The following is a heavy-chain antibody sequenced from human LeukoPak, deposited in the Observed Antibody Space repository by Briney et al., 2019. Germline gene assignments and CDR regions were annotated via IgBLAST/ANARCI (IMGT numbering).Heavy chain of an antibody. CDR1: GFTFSSYW. CDR2: IKQDGSEK. CDR3: ARYCGGDCYGMDV. J-gene: IGHJ6*02. V-gene: IGHV3-7*01. Sequence: GGSLRLSCTASGFTFSSYWMSWVRQAPGKGLEWVANIKQDGSEKDYVDSVKGRFTISRDNAQNSLYLQMNSLRAEDTAVYYCARYCGGDCYGMDVWGQGTTVTVSS. D-gene: IGHD2-21*01.